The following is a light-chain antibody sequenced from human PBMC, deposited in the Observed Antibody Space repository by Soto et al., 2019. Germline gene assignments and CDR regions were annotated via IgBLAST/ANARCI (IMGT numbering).Light chain of an antibody. V-gene: IGKV3-11*01. Sequence: VMTQSPATLSLSLGERATLSCRASQSVSNNYLAWYQQKPGQAPRLLIYDASNRATGIPARFSGSGSGTDFTLTISSLEPEDFAVYYCQQRSNWITFGQGTRLEIK. CDR2: DAS. CDR1: QSVSNNY. J-gene: IGKJ5*01. CDR3: QQRSNWIT.